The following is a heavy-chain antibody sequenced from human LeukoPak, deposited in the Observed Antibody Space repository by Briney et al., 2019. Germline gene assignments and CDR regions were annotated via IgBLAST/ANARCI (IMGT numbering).Heavy chain of an antibody. D-gene: IGHD3-10*01. CDR1: GFIFNHYA. J-gene: IGHJ4*02. CDR3: AKEKTVRGVIPLHLDH. Sequence: PGGSLRLSCAASGFIFNHYAMAWVRQAPGKGLEWVSGISPSHGGTYHADSVRGRFSISRDNSKNTLYLHMNNLRVEDSTVYYCAKEKTVRGVIPLHLDHWGQGTLVTVSS. V-gene: IGHV3-23*01. CDR2: ISPSHGGT.